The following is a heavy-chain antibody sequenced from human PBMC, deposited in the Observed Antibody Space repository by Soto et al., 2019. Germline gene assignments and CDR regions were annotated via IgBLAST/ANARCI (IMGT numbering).Heavy chain of an antibody. V-gene: IGHV1-18*01. D-gene: IGHD6-19*01. CDR2: ISPYSGNK. Sequence: QVQLVQSRAEVKKPGASVKVSCKTSLYTFTNYGFSWVRQAPGQGLEWMGWISPYSGNKNYAQKLQGRVTLTTDTPTTTAYLELRSLKSDDTAVYYCATQPYSGDWPEGNYFDYWGQGTLVTVSS. CDR1: LYTFTNYG. J-gene: IGHJ4*02. CDR3: ATQPYSGDWPEGNYFDY.